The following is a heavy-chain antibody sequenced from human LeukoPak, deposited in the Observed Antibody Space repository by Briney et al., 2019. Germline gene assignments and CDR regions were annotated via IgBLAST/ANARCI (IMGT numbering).Heavy chain of an antibody. Sequence: GGSLRLSCAASGFSFSNYEMNWVRQTPGKGLEWVSYMSSSGSMTWYADSVKGRFTISRDNAKRSLYLQMNSLRVEDTAVYFCAKEYSGTFSPFPSYFDYWGQGTLVTVSS. CDR1: GFSFSNYE. V-gene: IGHV3-48*03. J-gene: IGHJ4*02. CDR3: AKEYSGTFSPFPSYFDY. CDR2: MSSSGSMT. D-gene: IGHD1-26*01.